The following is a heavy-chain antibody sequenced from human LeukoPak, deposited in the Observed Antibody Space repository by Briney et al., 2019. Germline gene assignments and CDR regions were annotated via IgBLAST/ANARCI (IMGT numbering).Heavy chain of an antibody. Sequence: GGSLRLSCAASGFTFTNYAMSWVRQAPGEGLEWVSAISGNGGSTYYADSVKGRFTISRDSPTRTLYLQMNSLRVEDTAVYFCARLISTSSFVFDYWGQGTLVTVSP. CDR1: GFTFTNYA. D-gene: IGHD6-6*01. CDR2: ISGNGGST. J-gene: IGHJ4*02. CDR3: ARLISTSSFVFDY. V-gene: IGHV3-23*01.